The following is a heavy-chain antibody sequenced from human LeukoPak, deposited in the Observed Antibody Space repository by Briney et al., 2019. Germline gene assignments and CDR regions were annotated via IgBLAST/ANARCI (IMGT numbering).Heavy chain of an antibody. CDR1: GYTFTGYF. CDR3: ASLVATTHSYYFDY. Sequence: GASVKVSCKASGYTFTGYFVHWVRQAPGQGLEWMGWINPDNGGTNYAQKFQGRVTMTRDTSISTAYMELNRLGSDDTAVYYCASLVATTHSYYFDYWGQGTLVTVSS. J-gene: IGHJ4*02. D-gene: IGHD5-12*01. CDR2: INPDNGGT. V-gene: IGHV1-2*02.